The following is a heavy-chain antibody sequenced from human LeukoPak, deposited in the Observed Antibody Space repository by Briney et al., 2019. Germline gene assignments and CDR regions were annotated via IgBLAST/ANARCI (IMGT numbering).Heavy chain of an antibody. J-gene: IGHJ4*02. CDR2: ISDNGAVT. D-gene: IGHD6-13*01. CDR1: GFSFSMYS. V-gene: IGHV3-23*01. CDR3: AKDGIAAAATPTTFDY. Sequence: GGSLRLSCAASGFSFSMYSMSWIRQAPGKGLEWVSVISDNGAVTFCGDSVKGRFTISRDNSKNTLYLQMNSLRAEDTAVYYCAKDGIAAAATPTTFDYWGQGTLVTVSS.